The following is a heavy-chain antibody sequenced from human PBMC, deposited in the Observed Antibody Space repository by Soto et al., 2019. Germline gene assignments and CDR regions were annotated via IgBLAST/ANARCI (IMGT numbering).Heavy chain of an antibody. Sequence: SETLSLTCTVSGGSINNYYWNWIRQPPGKGLEWIGYIYGSGSTNYNPSLKSRLTISLDTSRNQFSLKLRSVTAAETAVYYCARSRYHSSGWYFDHWGQGTLVTVSS. CDR3: ARSRYHSSGWYFDH. J-gene: IGHJ4*02. V-gene: IGHV4-59*08. D-gene: IGHD6-19*01. CDR1: GGSINNYY. CDR2: IYGSGST.